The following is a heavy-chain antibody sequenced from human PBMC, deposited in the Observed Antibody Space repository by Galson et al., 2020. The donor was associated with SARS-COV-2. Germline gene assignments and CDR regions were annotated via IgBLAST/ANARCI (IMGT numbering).Heavy chain of an antibody. D-gene: IGHD3-10*01. Sequence: RESLKISCAASGFTFSSYAMSWVRQAPGKGLEWVSAISGSGGSTYYADSVKGRFTISRDNSKNTLYLQMNSLRAEDTAVYYCAKVHSMVRGVIITYYYGMDVWGQGTTVTVSS. CDR1: GFTFSSYA. J-gene: IGHJ6*02. CDR2: ISGSGGST. V-gene: IGHV3-23*01. CDR3: AKVHSMVRGVIITYYYGMDV.